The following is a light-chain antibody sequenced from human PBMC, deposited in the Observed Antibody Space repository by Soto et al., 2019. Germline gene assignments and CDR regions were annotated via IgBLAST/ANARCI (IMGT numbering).Light chain of an antibody. CDR2: DAS. CDR1: QSVSSS. V-gene: IGKV3-11*01. CDR3: QQRYSWWT. Sequence: EIVLTQSPATLSLSPGERATLSCRASQSVSSSLAWYQQKPGQTPRLLIYDASNRATGIPARFSGSGSGTDFTLTISSLEREDFAVYYCQQRYSWWTFGQGTKVEIK. J-gene: IGKJ1*01.